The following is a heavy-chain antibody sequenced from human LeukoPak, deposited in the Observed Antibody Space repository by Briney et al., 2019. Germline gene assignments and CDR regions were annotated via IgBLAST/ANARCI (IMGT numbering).Heavy chain of an antibody. J-gene: IGHJ3*02. CDR1: GGSISNTNYY. V-gene: IGHV4-39*07. Sequence: SETLSLICTVSGGSISNTNYYWGWIRQPPGKGLQWIGSIYYSGSTYYNRSLKSRVIISVDTSKNQFSLKLSSVTAADTAVYYCARLSSGIQLWSDAFDIWGQGTMVTVSS. D-gene: IGHD5-18*01. CDR3: ARLSSGIQLWSDAFDI. CDR2: IYYSGST.